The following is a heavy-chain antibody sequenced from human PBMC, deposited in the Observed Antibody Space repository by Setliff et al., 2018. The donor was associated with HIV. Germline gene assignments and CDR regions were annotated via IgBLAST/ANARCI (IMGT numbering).Heavy chain of an antibody. CDR3: ASSQGYDFWSGPTGYYMDV. J-gene: IGHJ6*03. CDR2: INHSGSA. D-gene: IGHD3-3*01. V-gene: IGHV4-34*01. Sequence: KPSETLSLTCAVYGGSFSGYYWSWIRQPPGKGLEWIGEINHSGSANYNPSLKSRLTISVDTSKNQFSLKLSSVTAADTAVYYCASSQGYDFWSGPTGYYMDVWGKGTTVTV. CDR1: GGSFSGYY.